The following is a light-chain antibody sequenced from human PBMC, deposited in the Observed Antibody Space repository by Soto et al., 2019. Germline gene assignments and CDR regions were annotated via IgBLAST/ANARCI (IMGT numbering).Light chain of an antibody. V-gene: IGLV1-47*01. J-gene: IGLJ2*01. CDR2: RTA. CDR1: SSNIGTNF. CDR3: AAWDDSLSVVV. Sequence: QAVVTQPPSASGTPGQSVTISCSGSSSNIGTNFVYWYQHLPGTAPKLLIYRTAQRPSGVPDRFSGSKSGTSASLAISGLRSEDEADYFCAAWDDSLSVVVFGGGTKLTVL.